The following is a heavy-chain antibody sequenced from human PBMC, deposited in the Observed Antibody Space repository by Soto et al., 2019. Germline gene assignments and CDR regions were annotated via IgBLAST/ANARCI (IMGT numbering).Heavy chain of an antibody. D-gene: IGHD3-10*01. Sequence: QVQLVESGGGVVQPGRSLRLSCAASGFTFSSYGMHWVRQAPGKGLEWVAVISYDGSNKYYADSVKGRFTISRDNSTNTLYLQMNRLRAEDTAVYYCATWFGAFDYWGQGTLVTVSS. J-gene: IGHJ4*02. CDR1: GFTFSSYG. CDR3: ATWFGAFDY. CDR2: ISYDGSNK. V-gene: IGHV3-30*03.